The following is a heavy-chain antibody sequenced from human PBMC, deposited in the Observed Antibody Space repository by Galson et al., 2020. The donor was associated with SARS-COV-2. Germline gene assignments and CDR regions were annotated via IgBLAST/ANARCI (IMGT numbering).Heavy chain of an antibody. CDR3: TSRSVKAVGAAVGSYYCFYH. V-gene: IGHV4-39*01. D-gene: IGHD1-26*01. CDR2: IYYSGST. Sequence: SETLSLTCTVSGGSISSSSYYWGWIRQPPGKGLEWIGSIYYSGSTHYNPSLKSRVTISVDTSKNQFSLKLSSVTAADTAVYYCTSRSVKAVGAAVGSYYCFYHGGSVTLVSVS. J-gene: IGHJ2*01. CDR1: GGSISSSSYY.